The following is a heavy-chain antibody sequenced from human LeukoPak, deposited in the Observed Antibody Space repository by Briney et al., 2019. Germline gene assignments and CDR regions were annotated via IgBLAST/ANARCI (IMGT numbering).Heavy chain of an antibody. V-gene: IGHV3-11*01. CDR3: ARFGVDSSGPDY. Sequence: GGSLRLSCAASGFIFSDYYMSWIRQAPGKGLEWVSYISSSGSTMYYTDSVKGRFTISRDNAKDSLYLQMNSLRAEDTAVYYCARFGVDSSGPDYWGQGTLVTVSS. CDR1: GFIFSDYY. J-gene: IGHJ4*02. CDR2: ISSSGSTM. D-gene: IGHD3-22*01.